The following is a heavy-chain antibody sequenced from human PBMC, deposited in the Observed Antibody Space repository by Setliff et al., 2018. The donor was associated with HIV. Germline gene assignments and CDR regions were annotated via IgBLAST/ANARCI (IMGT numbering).Heavy chain of an antibody. D-gene: IGHD2-15*01. J-gene: IGHJ3*02. CDR3: ARDHCSSGTPWENAFDI. CDR1: GYTFTGYY. Sequence: ASVKVSCKASGYTFTGYYMHWVRQAPGQGLEWMGWINPNSGGTTYTQKFQGRVTMTRDTSISTAYMEVSRLRSDDTAVYYCARDHCSSGTPWENAFDIWGQGTMVTVSS. CDR2: INPNSGGT. V-gene: IGHV1-2*02.